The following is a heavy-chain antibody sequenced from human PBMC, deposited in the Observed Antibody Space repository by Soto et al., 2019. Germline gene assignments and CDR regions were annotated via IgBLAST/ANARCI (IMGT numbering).Heavy chain of an antibody. Sequence: QVQLVQSGAEVKKPGSSVKVSCKASGGTFSSYAISWVRQAPGQGLEWMGGIIPIFGTANYAQKFQGRVTITADESTSTAYMELSSLRSEDTAVYYCARDLRLVTTKRQYYYYGMDVWGQGTTVTVSS. CDR2: IIPIFGTA. CDR3: ARDLRLVTTKRQYYYYGMDV. CDR1: GGTFSSYA. V-gene: IGHV1-69*01. D-gene: IGHD4-17*01. J-gene: IGHJ6*02.